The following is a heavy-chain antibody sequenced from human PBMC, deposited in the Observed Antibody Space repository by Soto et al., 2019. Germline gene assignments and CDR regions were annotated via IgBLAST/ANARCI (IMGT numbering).Heavy chain of an antibody. V-gene: IGHV6-1*01. Sequence: SQTLSLPGAISGYSVASTSAAWSLIRQSPSRGLEWLGRTYYRSKWYSDYAVSVKSRITINPDTSKNQFSLQLNSVTPEDTAVYYCARGSYYSGWVWGQGTLVTVSS. J-gene: IGHJ4*02. CDR2: TYYRSKWYS. CDR3: ARGSYYSGWV. CDR1: GYSVASTSAA. D-gene: IGHD6-19*01.